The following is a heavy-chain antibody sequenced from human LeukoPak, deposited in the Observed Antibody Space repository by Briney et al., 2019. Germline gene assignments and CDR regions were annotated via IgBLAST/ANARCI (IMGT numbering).Heavy chain of an antibody. CDR2: IIPIFATA. Sequence: SVKVSCKASGGTFSSYAISWVRQAPGQGLEWMGGIIPIFATANYAQKFQGRVAITTDESTSTAYMELSSLRSEDTAMYYCARDVSYYGSGSYYTTFDYWGQGTLVTVSS. D-gene: IGHD3-10*01. CDR3: ARDVSYYGSGSYYTTFDY. J-gene: IGHJ4*02. V-gene: IGHV1-69*05. CDR1: GGTFSSYA.